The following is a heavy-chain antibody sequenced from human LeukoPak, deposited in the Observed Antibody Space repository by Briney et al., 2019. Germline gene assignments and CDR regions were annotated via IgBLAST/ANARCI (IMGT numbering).Heavy chain of an antibody. D-gene: IGHD3-22*01. Sequence: GGSLRLSCAASGFTFSSYAMSWVRQARGKGLEWGSAISGSGGSTYYADSVKGRFTISRDNSKNTLYLQMNSLRGEHTAVYYCAKDLEYYYDSSGYPLGYWGQGTLVTVSS. J-gene: IGHJ4*02. CDR1: GFTFSSYA. CDR2: ISGSGGST. CDR3: AKDLEYYYDSSGYPLGY. V-gene: IGHV3-23*01.